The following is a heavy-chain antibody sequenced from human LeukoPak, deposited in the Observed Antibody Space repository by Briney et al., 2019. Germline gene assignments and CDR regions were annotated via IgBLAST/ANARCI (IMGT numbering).Heavy chain of an antibody. CDR2: ISAYNGNT. Sequence: ASVKVSCKASGGTFSSYAISWVRQAPGQGLEWMGWISAYNGNTNYAQKLQGRVTMTTDTSTSTAYMELRSLRSHDTAVYYCARDDWYGDYDRGDYWGQGTLVTVSS. D-gene: IGHD4-17*01. CDR3: ARDDWYGDYDRGDY. V-gene: IGHV1-18*01. J-gene: IGHJ4*02. CDR1: GGTFSSYA.